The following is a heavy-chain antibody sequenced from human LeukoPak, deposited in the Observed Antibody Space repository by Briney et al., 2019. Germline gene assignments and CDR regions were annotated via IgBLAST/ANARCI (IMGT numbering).Heavy chain of an antibody. Sequence: GESLKISCKGSGYSFTSYWIGWVRQMPGKGLEWMGIIYPGGSDTRYSPSFQGQVTISADKSISTAYLQWSSLKASDTAMYYCASLYYDILTGYWNDAFDIWGQGTMVTVSS. V-gene: IGHV5-51*01. CDR2: IYPGGSDT. D-gene: IGHD3-9*01. CDR3: ASLYYDILTGYWNDAFDI. J-gene: IGHJ3*02. CDR1: GYSFTSYW.